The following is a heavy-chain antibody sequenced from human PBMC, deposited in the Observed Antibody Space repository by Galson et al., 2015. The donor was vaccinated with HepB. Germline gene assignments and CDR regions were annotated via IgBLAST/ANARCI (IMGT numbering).Heavy chain of an antibody. CDR1: GDSVSSNSAS. Sequence: CAISGDSVSSNSASWNWIRQSPSRGLEWLGRTYYRSKWYNDYALSVKSRITINPDTSKNQFSLQLSSVTPEDTAVYYCARGGYSYITSFNYWGQGTLVTVSS. J-gene: IGHJ4*02. D-gene: IGHD5-18*01. CDR2: TYYRSKWYN. V-gene: IGHV6-1*01. CDR3: ARGGYSYITSFNY.